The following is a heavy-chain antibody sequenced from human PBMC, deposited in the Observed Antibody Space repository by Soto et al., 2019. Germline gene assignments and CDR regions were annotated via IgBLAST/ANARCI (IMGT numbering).Heavy chain of an antibody. CDR2: ISHDAITE. CDR3: ARVRVKAAAGKSPWDYYYGMDV. D-gene: IGHD6-13*01. V-gene: IGHV3-30*03. J-gene: IGHJ6*02. Sequence: GGLLRLCWAAAGGKIISYGVRWVSKTQGKGLEWLAFISHDAITEHYTDSVKGRFTISRDNSKNTLYLQMNSLRAEDTAVYYCARVRVKAAAGKSPWDYYYGMDVWGQGTTVTVSS. CDR1: GGKIISYG.